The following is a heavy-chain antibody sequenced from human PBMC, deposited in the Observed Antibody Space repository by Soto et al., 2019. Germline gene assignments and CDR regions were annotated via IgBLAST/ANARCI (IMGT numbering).Heavy chain of an antibody. Sequence: EVQLVQSGAEVKKPGESLKISCKGSGYSFTSYWIGWVRQMPGKGLEWMGIIYPGDSDTRYSPSFQGQVTISADKSISTAYLQWSSLKASDTAMYYCARHELDDSSGYYYGAFDIWGKGTMVTVSS. V-gene: IGHV5-51*01. CDR3: ARHELDDSSGYYYGAFDI. D-gene: IGHD3-22*01. J-gene: IGHJ3*02. CDR1: GYSFTSYW. CDR2: IYPGDSDT.